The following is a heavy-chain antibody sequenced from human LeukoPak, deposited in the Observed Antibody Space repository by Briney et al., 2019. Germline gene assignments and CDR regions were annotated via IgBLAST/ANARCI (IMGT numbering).Heavy chain of an antibody. CDR2: ISGSGGST. V-gene: IGHV3-23*01. CDR1: GFTFSGYA. Sequence: GGSLRLSCAASGFTFSGYAMSWVRQAPGKGLEWVSAISGSGGSTYYADSVKGRFTISRDNSKNTLYLQMNSLRAEDTAVYYCAKDVDYGGNPDHWGQGTLVTVYS. D-gene: IGHD4-23*01. J-gene: IGHJ4*02. CDR3: AKDVDYGGNPDH.